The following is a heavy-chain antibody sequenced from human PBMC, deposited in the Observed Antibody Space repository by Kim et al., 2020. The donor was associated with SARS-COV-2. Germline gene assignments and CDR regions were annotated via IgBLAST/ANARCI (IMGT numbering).Heavy chain of an antibody. D-gene: IGHD3-3*01. J-gene: IGHJ6*03. CDR3: ARYYDFWSGYPHYYYYMDV. V-gene: IGHV3-11*06. Sequence: GRFTISRDNAKNSLYRQMNSLRAEDTAVYYCARYYDFWSGYPHYYYYMDVWGKGTTVTVSS.